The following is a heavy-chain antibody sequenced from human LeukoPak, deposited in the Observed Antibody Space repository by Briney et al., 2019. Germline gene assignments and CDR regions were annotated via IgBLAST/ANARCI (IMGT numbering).Heavy chain of an antibody. D-gene: IGHD6-13*01. CDR3: ARLYNYRSSWYFDY. J-gene: IGHJ4*02. Sequence: PSETLSLTCTVSGGSISSSSYYWGWIRQPPGKGLEWIGSIYYSGSTYYNPSLKSRVTISVDTSKNQFSLKLSSVTAADTAVYYCARLYNYRSSWYFDYWGQGTLVTVSS. CDR1: GGSISSSSYY. CDR2: IYYSGST. V-gene: IGHV4-39*01.